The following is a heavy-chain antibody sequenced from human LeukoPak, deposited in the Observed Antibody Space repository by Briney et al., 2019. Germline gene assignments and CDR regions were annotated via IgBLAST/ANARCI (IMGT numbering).Heavy chain of an antibody. V-gene: IGHV1-69*05. CDR3: ARTPQHSYYYYMDV. D-gene: IGHD5-18*01. CDR2: IIPIFGTA. CDR1: GGTFSTYA. J-gene: IGHJ6*03. Sequence: SVKVSCKASGGTFSTYAITWVRQAPGQGLEWMGGIIPIFGTANYAQKFQDRVTITTDASTSTVYMELTSLRSEDTAVYYCARTPQHSYYYYMDVWGKGTTVTVAS.